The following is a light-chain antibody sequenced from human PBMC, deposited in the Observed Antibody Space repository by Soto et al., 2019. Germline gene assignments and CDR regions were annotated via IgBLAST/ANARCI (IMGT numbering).Light chain of an antibody. CDR2: STS. CDR3: QEYGTSPRPT. CDR1: QSIISRY. Sequence: EMVLTQSPGTLSLSPGERATLSCRTSQSIISRYLAWYQQKPGQAPRLLIFSTSRRAAGVPDRFSGSGSGTDFTLTINRVEPEDFAVYYCQEYGTSPRPTFGGGSKVEIK. V-gene: IGKV3-20*01. J-gene: IGKJ4*01.